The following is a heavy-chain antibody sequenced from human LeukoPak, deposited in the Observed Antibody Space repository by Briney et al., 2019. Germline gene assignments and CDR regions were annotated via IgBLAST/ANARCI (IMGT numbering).Heavy chain of an antibody. D-gene: IGHD1-1*01. V-gene: IGHV3-30*02. Sequence: GGSLRRSCAAPGFTFSSYGMHWFRQAPGKGLEWVAFIRYDGSNKYYADSVKGRFTISRDNSKNTLYLQMNSLRAEDTAVYYCAKRTRNPFDYWGQGTLVTVSS. CDR1: GFTFSSYG. CDR2: IRYDGSNK. CDR3: AKRTRNPFDY. J-gene: IGHJ4*02.